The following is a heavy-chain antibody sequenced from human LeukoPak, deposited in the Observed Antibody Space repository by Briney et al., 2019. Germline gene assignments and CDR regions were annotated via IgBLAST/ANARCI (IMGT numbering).Heavy chain of an antibody. CDR2: IYYSGST. CDR1: GGSISSSSYY. Sequence: SETLSLTCTISGGSISSSSYYWGWIRQPPGKGLEWIGSIYYSGSTYYNPSLKSRVTISVDTSKNQFSLKLSSVTAADTAVYYCAREYSRVDDPLSWGQGTLVTVSS. CDR3: AREYSRVDDPLS. D-gene: IGHD3-22*01. J-gene: IGHJ4*02. V-gene: IGHV4-39*07.